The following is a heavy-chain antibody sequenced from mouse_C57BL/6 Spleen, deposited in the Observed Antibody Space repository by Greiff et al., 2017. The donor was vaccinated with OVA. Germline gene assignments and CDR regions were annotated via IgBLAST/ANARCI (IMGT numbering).Heavy chain of an antibody. CDR1: GYTFTDYE. V-gene: IGHV1-15*01. Sequence: VQLQQSGAELVRPGASVTLSCKASGYTFTDYEMHWVKQTPVHGLEWIGAIDPETGGTAYNQKFKGKAILTADKSSSTAYMELRSLTSEDSAVYYCTERGAMDYWGQGTSVTVSS. CDR2: IDPETGGT. J-gene: IGHJ4*01. CDR3: TERGAMDY.